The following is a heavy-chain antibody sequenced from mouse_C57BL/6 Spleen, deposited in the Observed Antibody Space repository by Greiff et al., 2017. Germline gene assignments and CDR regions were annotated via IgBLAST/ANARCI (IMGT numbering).Heavy chain of an antibody. CDR1: GYTFTSYW. Sequence: QVQLQQPGAELVMPGASVKLSCKASGYTFTSYWMHWVKQRPGQGLEWIGEIDPSDSYTNYNQKFKGKSTLTVDKSSSTAYMQLSSLTSEDSAVYYCARSAYSDYPFGYWGQGTVVAVSA. V-gene: IGHV1-69*01. CDR3: ARSAYSDYPFGY. J-gene: IGHJ3*01. CDR2: IDPSDSYT. D-gene: IGHD2-13*01.